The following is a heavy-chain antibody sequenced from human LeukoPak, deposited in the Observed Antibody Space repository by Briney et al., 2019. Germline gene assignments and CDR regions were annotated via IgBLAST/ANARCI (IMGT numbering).Heavy chain of an antibody. CDR2: IYYSGST. D-gene: IGHD1-14*01. CDR3: ARDQGSIILGYFDY. J-gene: IGHJ4*02. Sequence: PSETLSLTCTVSGGSISSSSYNWGWIRQPPGKGLEWIGSIYYSGSTYYNPSLKSRVTISVDTSKNQFSLKLSSVTAADAAVYYCARDQGSIILGYFDYWGQGTPVTVSS. V-gene: IGHV4-39*07. CDR1: GGSISSSSYN.